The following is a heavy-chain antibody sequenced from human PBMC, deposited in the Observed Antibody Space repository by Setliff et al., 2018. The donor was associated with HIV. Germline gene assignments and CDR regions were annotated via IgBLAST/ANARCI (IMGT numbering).Heavy chain of an antibody. V-gene: IGHV1-18*01. CDR3: ARILVGVDDAFDI. CDR1: GYTFTNYG. D-gene: IGHD1-26*01. Sequence: GASVKVSCKASGYTFTNYGISWVRQAPGQGLEWMGWISAYNGNTNYAQKLQDRVTMTTDTSTSTAYMELRSLRSDDTAVYCCARILVGVDDAFDIWGQGTMVTV. CDR2: ISAYNGNT. J-gene: IGHJ3*02.